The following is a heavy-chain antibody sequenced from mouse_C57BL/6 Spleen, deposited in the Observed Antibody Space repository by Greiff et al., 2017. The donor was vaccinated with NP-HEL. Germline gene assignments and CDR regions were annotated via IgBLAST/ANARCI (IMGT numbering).Heavy chain of an antibody. D-gene: IGHD4-1*02. J-gene: IGHJ2*01. CDR3: TLNWDDFDY. V-gene: IGHV14-4*01. Sequence: EVQLQQSGAELVRPGASVKLSCTASGFNIKDDYMHWVKQRPGQGLEWIGWIDPENGDTEYASKFQGKATITADTSSNTAYLQLSSLTSEDTAVYYCTLNWDDFDYWGQGTTLTVSS. CDR1: GFNIKDDY. CDR2: IDPENGDT.